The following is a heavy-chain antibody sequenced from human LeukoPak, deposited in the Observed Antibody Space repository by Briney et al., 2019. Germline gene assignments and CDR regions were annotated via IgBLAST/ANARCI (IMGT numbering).Heavy chain of an antibody. V-gene: IGHV3-23*01. CDR3: AKGYLGYCSGGSCYVPFDY. J-gene: IGHJ4*02. CDR1: GFTFSSYA. D-gene: IGHD2-15*01. Sequence: GGSLRLSCAASGFTFSSYAMSWVRQAPGKGLEWVSAIGGRGGSTYYADSVKGRFTISRDNSKNTLYLQMNSLRAEDTAVYYCAKGYLGYCSGGSCYVPFDYWGQGTLVTVSS. CDR2: IGGRGGST.